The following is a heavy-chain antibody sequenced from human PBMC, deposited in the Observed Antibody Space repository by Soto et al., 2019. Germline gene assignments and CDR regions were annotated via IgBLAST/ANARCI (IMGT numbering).Heavy chain of an antibody. CDR2: ISSRSDI. CDR1: GFTFSNFS. CDR3: AREYTAWPLAYGLDV. D-gene: IGHD2-2*02. V-gene: IGHV3-21*01. Sequence: GSLRLSCVGSGFTFSNFSINWVRQAPGKVLEWVSSISSRSDIYYADSLKGRFTISRDNAKNSVSLQMNSLRAEDTAVYYCAREYTAWPLAYGLDVWGQGXTVTVYS. J-gene: IGHJ6*02.